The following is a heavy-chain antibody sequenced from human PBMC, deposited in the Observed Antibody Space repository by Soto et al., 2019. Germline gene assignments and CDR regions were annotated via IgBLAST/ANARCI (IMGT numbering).Heavy chain of an antibody. D-gene: IGHD1-26*01. V-gene: IGHV1-8*01. CDR3: ARERTYYPSDY. Sequence: QVQLVQSGAEVKKPGASVKVSCKASGYTFTSYDINWVRQATGQGLEWMGWMNPNSGNTGYAQKFQGRVTMTRNTTRSTADMALSSLRSEDTAVQYCARERTYYPSDYWGQGTLVTVSS. CDR2: MNPNSGNT. CDR1: GYTFTSYD. J-gene: IGHJ4*02.